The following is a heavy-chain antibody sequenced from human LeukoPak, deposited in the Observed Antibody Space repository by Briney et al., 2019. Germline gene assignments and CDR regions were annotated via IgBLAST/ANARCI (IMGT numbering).Heavy chain of an antibody. CDR2: IIPIFGTA. D-gene: IGHD2-2*02. J-gene: IGHJ5*02. CDR3: AIDQVPAAIPYWFDP. Sequence: GASVKVSCKASGGTFSSYAISWVRQAPGQGLEWMGGIIPIFGTANYAQKFQGRVTITADESTSTAYMELSSLRSEDTAVYYCAIDQVPAAIPYWFDPWGQGTLVTVSS. CDR1: GGTFSSYA. V-gene: IGHV1-69*13.